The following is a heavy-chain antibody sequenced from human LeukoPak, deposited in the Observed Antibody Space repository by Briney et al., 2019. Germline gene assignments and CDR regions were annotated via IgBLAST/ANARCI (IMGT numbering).Heavy chain of an antibody. V-gene: IGHV3-7*04. CDR3: ARNMGDY. CDR1: GFTFSTYW. Sequence: GGSLRLSCVASGFTFSTYWMTWVRQAPGKGLEWVANINQDGTEKNYVDSVKGRFTISRDNAKNPLYLQMNSLRAEDTAVYYCARNMGDYWGQGTLVTVSS. D-gene: IGHD2/OR15-2a*01. J-gene: IGHJ4*02. CDR2: INQDGTEK.